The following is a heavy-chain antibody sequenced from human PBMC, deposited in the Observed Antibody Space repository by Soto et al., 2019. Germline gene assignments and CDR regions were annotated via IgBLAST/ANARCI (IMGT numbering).Heavy chain of an antibody. D-gene: IGHD3-16*02. CDR2: ISYDGSNK. Sequence: QVQLVESGGSVVQPGRSLRLSCAASGFTFNSYAMHWVRQAPGKGLEWVAVISYDGSNKYYADSVKGRFIISRDNSKNTLYLQMSSRKPEDTAVYYCARVDGLGELSSTLDYWGQGTLVTVSS. V-gene: IGHV3-30*04. CDR1: GFTFNSYA. J-gene: IGHJ4*02. CDR3: ARVDGLGELSSTLDY.